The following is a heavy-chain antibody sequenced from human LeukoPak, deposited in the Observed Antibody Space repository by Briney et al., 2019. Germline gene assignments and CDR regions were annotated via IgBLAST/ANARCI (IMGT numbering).Heavy chain of an antibody. CDR1: GGSFSGYY. CDR2: INHSGST. D-gene: IGHD3-3*01. Sequence: SGTLSLTCAVYGGSFSGYYWSWIRQPPGKGLEWIGEINHSGSTNYNPSLKSRVTTSVDTSKNQFSLKLSSVTAADTAVYYCARLRVFGGFDSWGQGTMVTVSS. V-gene: IGHV4-34*01. CDR3: ARLRVFGGFDS. J-gene: IGHJ3*02.